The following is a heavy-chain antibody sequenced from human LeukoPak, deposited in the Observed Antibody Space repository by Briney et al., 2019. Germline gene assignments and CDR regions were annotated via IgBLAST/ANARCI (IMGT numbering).Heavy chain of an antibody. CDR3: ARPGGVYYDSSGYIPDAFDI. CDR2: IIPIFGTA. CDR1: GGTFSSYA. D-gene: IGHD3-22*01. Sequence: SVKVSCKASGGTFSSYAISWVRQAPGQGLEWMGRIIPIFGTANYAQKFQGRVTITADESTSTAYMELSSLRSEDTAVYYCARPGGVYYDSSGYIPDAFDIWGQGTMVTVSS. V-gene: IGHV1-69*13. J-gene: IGHJ3*02.